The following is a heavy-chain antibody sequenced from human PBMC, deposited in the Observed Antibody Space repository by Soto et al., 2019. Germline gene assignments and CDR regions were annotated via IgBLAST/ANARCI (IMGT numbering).Heavy chain of an antibody. Sequence: GGSLRLSCAASGFTFSSYAMSWVRQAPGKGLEWVSAISDSGGSTYYADSVKGRFTISRDNSKNTLYLQMNSLRAEDTAVYYCATRAYYYDSSGYFDYWGQGTLVTVSS. V-gene: IGHV3-23*01. CDR3: ATRAYYYDSSGYFDY. J-gene: IGHJ4*02. CDR2: ISDSGGST. CDR1: GFTFSSYA. D-gene: IGHD3-22*01.